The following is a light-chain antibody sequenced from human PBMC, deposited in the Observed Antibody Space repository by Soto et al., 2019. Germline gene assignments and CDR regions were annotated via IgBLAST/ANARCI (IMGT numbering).Light chain of an antibody. CDR1: SSDVGGYNY. Sequence: QSVLTQPPSASGSPGQSVTISCTGTSSDVGGYNYVSWYQQHPGKAPKLMIYDVSERPSGVPDRFSGSKSGNTASLTISGLQAEDEADYYCCSYGGTFYVFGTGTKLTVL. CDR3: CSYGGTFYV. J-gene: IGLJ1*01. CDR2: DVS. V-gene: IGLV2-8*01.